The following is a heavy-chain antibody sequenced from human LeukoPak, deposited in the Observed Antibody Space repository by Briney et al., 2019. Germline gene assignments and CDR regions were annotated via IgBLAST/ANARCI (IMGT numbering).Heavy chain of an antibody. CDR1: GGSFSDYY. J-gene: IGHJ4*02. D-gene: IGHD1-14*01. CDR3: ARQGNTTSLFDC. CDR2: IYHSGST. Sequence: NPSETLSLTCAVYGGSFSDYYWSWIRQPPGKGLEWIGEIYHSGSTKYNPSLKSRVTMSVDTSKNQFSLKLSSVTAADTAVYYCARQGNTTSLFDCWGQGTLVTVSS. V-gene: IGHV4-34*01.